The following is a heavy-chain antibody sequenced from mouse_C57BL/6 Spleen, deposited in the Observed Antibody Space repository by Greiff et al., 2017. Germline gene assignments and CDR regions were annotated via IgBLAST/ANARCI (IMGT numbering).Heavy chain of an antibody. V-gene: IGHV1-52*01. D-gene: IGHD2-4*01. CDR2: IDPSDSDT. CDR1: GYTFTSYW. Sequence: QVQLQQPGAELVRPGSSVKLSCKASGYTFTSYWMHWVKQRPIQGLEWIGNIDPSDSDTHYNQKFKDKATLTVDKSSSTAYMQLSSLTSEDSAVYCCARAALSHYDGFAYWGQGTLVTVSA. CDR3: ARAALSHYDGFAY. J-gene: IGHJ3*01.